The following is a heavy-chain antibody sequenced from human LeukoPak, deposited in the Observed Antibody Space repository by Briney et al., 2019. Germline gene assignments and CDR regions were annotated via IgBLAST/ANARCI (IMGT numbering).Heavy chain of an antibody. CDR3: ARGSTGDYVWGSYRHTYFQH. CDR1: GGTFSSYA. D-gene: IGHD3-16*02. Sequence: SVKVSCKAFGGTFSSYAISWVRQAPGQGLEWMGRIIPILGIANYAQKFQGRVTITADKSTSTAYMELSSLRSEDTAVYYCARGSTGDYVWGSYRHTYFQHWGQGTLVTVSS. J-gene: IGHJ1*01. CDR2: IIPILGIA. V-gene: IGHV1-69*04.